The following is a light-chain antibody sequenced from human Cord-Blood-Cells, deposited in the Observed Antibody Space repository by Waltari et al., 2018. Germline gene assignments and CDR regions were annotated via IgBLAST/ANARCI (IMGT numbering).Light chain of an antibody. CDR3: PQYYSYPYT. Sequence: AIRMTQSPSSLSASTGDRVTITCRASQGISSFLAWYQQKPGKAPKLLIYAASTLQSGRPSRFSGNGAATYFTLTISCLLTEDFATYYCPQYYSYPYTYGQGTKLEIK. CDR1: QGISSF. V-gene: IGKV1-8*01. J-gene: IGKJ2*01. CDR2: AAS.